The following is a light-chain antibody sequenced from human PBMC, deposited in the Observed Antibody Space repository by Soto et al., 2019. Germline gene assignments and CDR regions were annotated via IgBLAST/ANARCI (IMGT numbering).Light chain of an antibody. V-gene: IGKV4-1*01. Sequence: DIVMTQSPDSLAVSLGERATINCRSSQTILHSSSNKNYLAWYQQKPGQPPKLLIKWASTRESGVPDRFSGRGSGTDFTLTISSLQTEEGAVYYCQQCHNTPPWTFGQGNNVEI. CDR3: QQCHNTPPWT. CDR2: WAS. CDR1: QTILHSSSNKNY. J-gene: IGKJ1*01.